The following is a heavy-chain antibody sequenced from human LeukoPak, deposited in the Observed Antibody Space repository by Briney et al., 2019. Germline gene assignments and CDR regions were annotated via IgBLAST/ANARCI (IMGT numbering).Heavy chain of an antibody. CDR2: IYYSGST. J-gene: IGHJ4*02. CDR3: ARAPGMATIENYFDY. CDR1: GGSISSYY. Sequence: PSETLSLTCTVSGGSISSYYWSWIRQPPGKGLEWIGYIYYSGSTNYNPSLKSRVTISVDASKNQFSLKLSSVTAADTAVYYCARAPGMATIENYFDYWGQGTLVTVSS. D-gene: IGHD5-12*01. V-gene: IGHV4-59*01.